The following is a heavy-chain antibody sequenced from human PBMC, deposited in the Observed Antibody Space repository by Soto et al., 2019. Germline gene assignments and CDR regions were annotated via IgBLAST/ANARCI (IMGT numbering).Heavy chain of an antibody. V-gene: IGHV5-10-1*03. CDR1: GYSFTSYW. D-gene: IGHD2-2*01. J-gene: IGHJ4*02. CDR2: IDPSDSYT. Sequence: EVQLVQSGAEVKKPGESLRISCKGSGYSFTSYWISWVRQMPGKGLEWMGRIDPSDSYTNYSPSFQGHVTISADKSISTAYLQWSSLKASDTAMYYCARSEGEGVPARGDEVGYWGQGTLVTVSS. CDR3: ARSEGEGVPARGDEVGY.